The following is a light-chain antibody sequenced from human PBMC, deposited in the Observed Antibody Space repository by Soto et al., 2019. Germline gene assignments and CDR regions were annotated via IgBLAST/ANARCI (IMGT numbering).Light chain of an antibody. CDR3: QQRSNWLLT. Sequence: EIVLTQSPATLSLSPGERATLSCRASQSVSSYLAWYQQKPGQAPRLLIYDASNRATGIPARFSGSGSGTHFTLTISRLEPQDFAVYYCQQRSNWLLTFGGGTKVEIK. J-gene: IGKJ4*01. CDR1: QSVSSY. CDR2: DAS. V-gene: IGKV3-11*01.